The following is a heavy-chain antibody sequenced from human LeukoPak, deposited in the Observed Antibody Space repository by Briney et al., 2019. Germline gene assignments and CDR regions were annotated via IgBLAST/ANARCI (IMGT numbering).Heavy chain of an antibody. Sequence: GRSLRLSCAASGFTLSSYAMHWVRQAPGKGLEWVAVISYDGGNNYYADSVKGRFTISRDNSKNTLYLQMNSLRGEDTAVYYCARGGGYCSSTSCSTRDYWGQGTLVTVSS. V-gene: IGHV3-30*04. CDR3: ARGGGYCSSTSCSTRDY. CDR2: ISYDGGNN. CDR1: GFTLSSYA. J-gene: IGHJ4*02. D-gene: IGHD2-2*01.